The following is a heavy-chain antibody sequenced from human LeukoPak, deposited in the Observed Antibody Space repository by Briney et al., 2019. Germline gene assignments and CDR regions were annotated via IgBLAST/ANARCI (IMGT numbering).Heavy chain of an antibody. Sequence: SETLSLTCTVSGGSISSSSYYWGWIRQPPGKGLEWIGSIYYSGSTYYNPSLKSRVTISVDTSKNQFSLKLSSVTAADTAVYYCARESSSGYYWGGNYYYYYYMDVWGKGTTVTISS. V-gene: IGHV4-39*07. CDR1: GGSISSSSYY. CDR3: ARESSSGYYWGGNYYYYYYMDV. D-gene: IGHD3-22*01. CDR2: IYYSGST. J-gene: IGHJ6*03.